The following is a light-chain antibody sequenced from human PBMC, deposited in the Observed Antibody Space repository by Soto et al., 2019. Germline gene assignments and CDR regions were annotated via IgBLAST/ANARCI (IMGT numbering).Light chain of an antibody. Sequence: DIQMTQSPSTLSASVGDRVTITCRASQSVSSWLAWFQQKPGKAPKLLIYKASNLQSGVSSRFSGSGSGTEFTLTISSLQPDDFATYYCQQYNVYSWTFGQGTKVDI. J-gene: IGKJ1*01. CDR3: QQYNVYSWT. CDR1: QSVSSW. V-gene: IGKV1-5*03. CDR2: KAS.